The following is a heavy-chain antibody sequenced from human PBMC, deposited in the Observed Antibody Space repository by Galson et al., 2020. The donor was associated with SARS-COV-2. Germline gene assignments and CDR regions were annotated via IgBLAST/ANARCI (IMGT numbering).Heavy chain of an antibody. J-gene: IGHJ4*02. CDR2: ISYDGSNK. CDR1: GFTFSSYA. V-gene: IGHV3-30-3*01. CDR3: ARDRSGSYDGGCDY. D-gene: IGHD1-26*01. Sequence: GGSLRLSCAASGFTFSSYAMHWVRQAPGKGLEWVAVISYDGSNKYYADSVKGRFTISRDNSKNTLYLQMNSLRAEDTAVYYCARDRSGSYDGGCDYWGQGTLVTVSS.